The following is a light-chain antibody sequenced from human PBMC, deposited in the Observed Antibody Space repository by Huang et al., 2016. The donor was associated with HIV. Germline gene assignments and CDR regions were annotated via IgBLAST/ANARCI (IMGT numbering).Light chain of an antibody. CDR2: AAS. CDR1: QGISSY. Sequence: DIQMTQSPSSLSASVGDRVTITCRASQGISSYLNWYHQKPGKAPKLLIYAASSLQGGVPSRFSGSGSGTDFPLTISSLQPEDFATYYCQQSYSTPHTFGQGTKLEIK. J-gene: IGKJ2*01. V-gene: IGKV1-39*01. CDR3: QQSYSTPHT.